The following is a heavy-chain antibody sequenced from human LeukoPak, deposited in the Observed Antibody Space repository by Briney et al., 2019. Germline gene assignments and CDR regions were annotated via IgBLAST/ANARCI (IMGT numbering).Heavy chain of an antibody. Sequence: GGSLRLSCAASGFTFSSYAMSWVRQAPGKGLEWVSAISGSGGSTYYADSVKGRFTIPRDNSKNTLYLQMNSLRAEDTAVYYCANRALRYCSSTSCYTPFDYWGQGTLVTVSS. J-gene: IGHJ4*02. CDR2: ISGSGGST. D-gene: IGHD2-2*02. V-gene: IGHV3-23*01. CDR1: GFTFSSYA. CDR3: ANRALRYCSSTSCYTPFDY.